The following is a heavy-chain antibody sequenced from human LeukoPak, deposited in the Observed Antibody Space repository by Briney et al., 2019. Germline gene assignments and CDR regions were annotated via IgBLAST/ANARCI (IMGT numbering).Heavy chain of an antibody. D-gene: IGHD6-6*01. CDR2: ISWDGGST. Sequence: PGGSLRLSCAASGFTFSSYGMHWVRQAPGKGLEWVSLISWDGGSTYYADSVKGRFTISRDNSKNSLYLQMNSLRAEDTALYYCAKDNAARDYYYYYMDVWGKGTTVTVSS. CDR3: AKDNAARDYYYYYMDV. J-gene: IGHJ6*03. CDR1: GFTFSSYG. V-gene: IGHV3-43D*03.